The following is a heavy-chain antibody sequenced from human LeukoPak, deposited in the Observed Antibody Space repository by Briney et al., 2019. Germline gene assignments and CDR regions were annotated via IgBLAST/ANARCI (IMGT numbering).Heavy chain of an antibody. CDR3: AREGADGGSFDY. V-gene: IGHV4-4*07. CDR2: IYTSGST. Sequence: SETLSLTCTVSGGPISSYYWSWIRQPAGKGLEWIGRIYTSGSTNYNPSLKSRVTMSVDTSKNQFSLKLSSVTAADTAVYYCAREGADGGSFDYWGQGTLVTVSS. D-gene: IGHD4-23*01. CDR1: GGPISSYY. J-gene: IGHJ4*02.